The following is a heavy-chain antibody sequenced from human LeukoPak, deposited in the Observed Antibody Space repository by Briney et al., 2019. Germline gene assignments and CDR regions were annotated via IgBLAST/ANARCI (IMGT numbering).Heavy chain of an antibody. V-gene: IGHV3-23*01. CDR3: AKGQNSRGYSRDY. J-gene: IGHJ4*02. CDR2: ISGSGGST. CDR1: GFTFSSYA. D-gene: IGHD5-18*01. Sequence: GGSLRLSCAASGFTFSSYAMSWVRRAPGKGLEWVSAISGSGGSTYYADSVKGRFTISRDNSKNTLYLQMNSLRAEDTAVYYCAKGQNSRGYSRDYWGQGTLVTVSS.